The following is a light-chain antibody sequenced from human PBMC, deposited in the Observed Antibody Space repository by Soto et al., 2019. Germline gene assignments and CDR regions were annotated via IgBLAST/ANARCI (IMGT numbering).Light chain of an antibody. CDR3: QLYGN. J-gene: IGKJ2*01. CDR1: QSVSSSY. Sequence: EIVLTQSPGTLSLSPGERATLSCRASQSVSSSYLAWYQQKPGQAPRLLIYGASSRATGIPDRFSGSGSGTDFTLTISRLEPGDFAVYCCQLYGNFGQGTKLEIK. V-gene: IGKV3-20*01. CDR2: GAS.